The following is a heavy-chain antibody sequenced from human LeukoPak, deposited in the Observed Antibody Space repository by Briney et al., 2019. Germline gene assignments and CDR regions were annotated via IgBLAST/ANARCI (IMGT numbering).Heavy chain of an antibody. CDR3: ARDRGGGHMDV. CDR2: IDTTGDT. J-gene: IGHJ6*03. D-gene: IGHD2-15*01. Sequence: GGSLRLSCAASGFTFSTYDMHWVRQATGKVLEWVSAIDTTGDTYYPGSVKGRFTISRENAKNSLYLQMNSLRAGDTAVYYCARDRGGGHMDVWGKGTTVTISS. V-gene: IGHV3-13*01. CDR1: GFTFSTYD.